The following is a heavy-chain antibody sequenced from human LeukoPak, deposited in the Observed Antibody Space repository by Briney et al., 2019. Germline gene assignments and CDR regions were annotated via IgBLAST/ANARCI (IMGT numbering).Heavy chain of an antibody. Sequence: SVKVSCKASGGTFSSYAISWVRQAPGQGLEWMGGIIPIFGTANYAQKFQGRVTMTRNTSISTAYMELSSLRSEDTAVYYCAYVKTGTTFPGLNYYYYGMDVWGQGTTVTVSS. CDR2: IIPIFGTA. J-gene: IGHJ6*02. D-gene: IGHD1-7*01. CDR1: GGTFSSYA. V-gene: IGHV1-69*05. CDR3: AYVKTGTTFPGLNYYYYGMDV.